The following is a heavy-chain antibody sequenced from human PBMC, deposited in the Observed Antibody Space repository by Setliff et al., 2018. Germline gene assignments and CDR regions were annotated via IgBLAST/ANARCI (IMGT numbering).Heavy chain of an antibody. CDR2: INQDGSEK. J-gene: IGHJ1*01. CDR1: GFTFSNYR. CDR3: ARDRDDGSSFAEYFQH. D-gene: IGHD6-6*01. Sequence: LRLSCVVSGFTFSNYRMSWVRQAPGKGLEWVANINQDGSEKYYVDSVKGRFTISRDNAKNSLYLQMNSLRAEDTAVYYCARDRDDGSSFAEYFQHWGQGTLVTVSS. V-gene: IGHV3-7*03.